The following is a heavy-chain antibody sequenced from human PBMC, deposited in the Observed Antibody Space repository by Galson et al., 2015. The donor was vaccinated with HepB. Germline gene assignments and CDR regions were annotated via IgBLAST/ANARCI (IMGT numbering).Heavy chain of an antibody. Sequence: SLRLSCAASGFTFSTYAMSWVRQAPGKELEWVSAISGSGGNTYYADSVKGRFTISRDNSKNTLYLEINSLRADDTAVYYCANPIRNWNVRLWGQGTLVTVSS. CDR3: ANPIRNWNVRL. D-gene: IGHD1-1*01. J-gene: IGHJ4*02. CDR1: GFTFSTYA. CDR2: ISGSGGNT. V-gene: IGHV3-23*01.